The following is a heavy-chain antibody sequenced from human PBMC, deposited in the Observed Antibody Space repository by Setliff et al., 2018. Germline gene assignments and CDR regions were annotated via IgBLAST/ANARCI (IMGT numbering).Heavy chain of an antibody. V-gene: IGHV1-69*10. D-gene: IGHD2-21*02. CDR2: IIPILNKP. CDR3: ATDLKFTRFCFGSNCYSGAFEM. CDR1: GHMFTSNA. J-gene: IGHJ3*02. Sequence: SVKVSCKASGHMFTSNAMHWVRQAPGQGLEWMGGIIPILNKPNYAQSFQGRVAITADKSTTTSYMELSGLRSEDTALYFCATDLKFTRFCFGSNCYSGAFEMWGQGTMVTVSS.